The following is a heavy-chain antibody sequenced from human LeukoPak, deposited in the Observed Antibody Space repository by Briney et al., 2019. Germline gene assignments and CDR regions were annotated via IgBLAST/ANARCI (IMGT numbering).Heavy chain of an antibody. J-gene: IGHJ5*02. CDR1: GFTFSSYS. Sequence: SGGSLRLSCAASGFTFSSYSMNWVRQAPGKGLEWVSSISSSSSYIYYPDSVKGRFTISRDNAKNSLYLQMNSLRAEDTAVYYCARDSHIVVVPAAVQGWFDPWGQGTLVTVSS. CDR2: ISSSSSYI. CDR3: ARDSHIVVVPAAVQGWFDP. V-gene: IGHV3-21*01. D-gene: IGHD2-2*01.